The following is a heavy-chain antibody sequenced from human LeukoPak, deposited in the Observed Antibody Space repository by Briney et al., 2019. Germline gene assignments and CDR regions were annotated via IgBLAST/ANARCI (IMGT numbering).Heavy chain of an antibody. J-gene: IGHJ4*02. CDR2: IYHSGST. CDR1: GYSISSGYY. V-gene: IGHV4-38-2*02. Sequence: SETLSLTCTVSGYSISSGYYWGWIRQPPGKGLEWIGTIYHSGSTYYNPSLKSRVTMSVDTSKNQFSLKLSSVTAADTAVYYCARDQYYYDSSGYYCFDYWGQGTLVTVSS. D-gene: IGHD3-22*01. CDR3: ARDQYYYDSSGYYCFDY.